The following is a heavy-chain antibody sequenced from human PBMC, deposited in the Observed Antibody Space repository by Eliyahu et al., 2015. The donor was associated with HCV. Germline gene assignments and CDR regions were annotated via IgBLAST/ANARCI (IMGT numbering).Heavy chain of an antibody. Sequence: EVQLLESGGGLVQPGGSLXLXXAASGFXFSSYAXSWVRQAXGKGXEWVSAISGSGGSTYYADSVKGRFTISRDNSKNTLYLQMNSLRAEDTAVYYCAKKPPSGSYPDYWGQGTLVTVSS. D-gene: IGHD1-26*01. V-gene: IGHV3-23*01. J-gene: IGHJ4*02. CDR3: AKKPPSGSYPDY. CDR1: GFXFSSYA. CDR2: ISGSGGST.